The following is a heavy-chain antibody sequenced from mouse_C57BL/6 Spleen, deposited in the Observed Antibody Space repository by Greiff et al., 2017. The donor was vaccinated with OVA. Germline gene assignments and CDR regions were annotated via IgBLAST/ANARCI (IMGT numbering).Heavy chain of an antibody. CDR3: ASYEYDGYFDV. J-gene: IGHJ1*03. D-gene: IGHD2-4*01. Sequence: EVKVVESGGGLVQPGGSLKLSCAASGFTFSAYYMYWVRQTPEKRLAWVAYISNGGGSTYYPDTVKGRFTISRDNAKNTLYLHMSRLKSEDTAMYYCASYEYDGYFDVWGTGTTVTVSS. V-gene: IGHV5-12*01. CDR2: ISNGGGST. CDR1: GFTFSAYY.